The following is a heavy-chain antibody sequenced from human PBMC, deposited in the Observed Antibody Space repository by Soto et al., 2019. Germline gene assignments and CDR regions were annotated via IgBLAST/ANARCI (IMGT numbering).Heavy chain of an antibody. D-gene: IGHD1-26*01. J-gene: IGHJ6*03. CDR2: IYSGGST. Sequence: EVQLVESGGGLVQPGGSLRLSCAASGFTVSSNYMSWVRQAPGKGLEWVSVIYSGGSTYYADSVKGRFTISRDNSKNTLYLQMNSLRAEDTAVYYCARQATAYYYYYYMDAWGKGTTVTVSS. CDR1: GFTVSSNY. V-gene: IGHV3-66*04. CDR3: ARQATAYYYYYYMDA.